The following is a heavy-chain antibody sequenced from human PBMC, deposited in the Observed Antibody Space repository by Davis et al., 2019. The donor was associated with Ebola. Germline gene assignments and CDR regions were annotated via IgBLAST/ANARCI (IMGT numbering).Heavy chain of an antibody. Sequence: GGSLRLSCAASGFTFSSYAMSWVRQAPGKGLEWVSAISGSGGSTYYAGSVKGRFTISRDNSKNTLYLQMNSLRAEDTAVYYCAKDVAYSSGWYPYYFDYWGQGTLVTVSS. D-gene: IGHD6-19*01. CDR2: ISGSGGST. CDR1: GFTFSSYA. CDR3: AKDVAYSSGWYPYYFDY. J-gene: IGHJ4*02. V-gene: IGHV3-23*01.